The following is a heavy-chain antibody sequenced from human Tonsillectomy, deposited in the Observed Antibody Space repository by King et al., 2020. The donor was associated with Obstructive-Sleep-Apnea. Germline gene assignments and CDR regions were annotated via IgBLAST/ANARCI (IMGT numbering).Heavy chain of an antibody. V-gene: IGHV4-59*08. CDR3: ARHQYFDWLDGAFDI. J-gene: IGHJ3*02. CDR1: GGSISSYY. Sequence: QLQESGPGLVKPSETLSLTCTVSGGSISSYYWSWIRQPPGKGLEWIGYIYYSGSTNYNPSLKSRVTISVDTSKNQFSLKLSSVTAADTAVYYCARHQYFDWLDGAFDIWGQGTMVTVSS. CDR2: IYYSGST. D-gene: IGHD3-9*01.